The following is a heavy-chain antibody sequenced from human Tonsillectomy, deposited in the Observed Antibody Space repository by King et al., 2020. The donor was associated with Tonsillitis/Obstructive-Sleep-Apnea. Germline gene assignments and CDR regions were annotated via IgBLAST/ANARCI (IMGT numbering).Heavy chain of an antibody. CDR3: ARGAEEWLSVPDY. CDR2: ISSSSRSI. CDR1: GFTFSSHS. V-gene: IGHV3-48*02. J-gene: IGHJ4*02. Sequence: VQLVESGGGLLQPGGSLRLSCTASGFTFSSHSMNWVRQAPGKGLEWISFISSSSRSIYYADSVKGRFTISRDNAKNSLYLQMNSLRDEDTALYYCARGAEEWLSVPDYWGQGTLVTVSS. D-gene: IGHD3-3*01.